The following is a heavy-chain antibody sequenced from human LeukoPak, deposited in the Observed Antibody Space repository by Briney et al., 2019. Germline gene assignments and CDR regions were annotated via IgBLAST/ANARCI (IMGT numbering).Heavy chain of an antibody. CDR1: GYTFTSYG. CDR3: ATYMGIQPPY. D-gene: IGHD5-18*01. J-gene: IGHJ4*02. Sequence: ASVKVSCKASGYTFTSYGISWVRQAPGQGLEWMGWISACNGNTNYAQKLQGRVTMTTDTSTSTAYMELSSLRSEDTAVYYCATYMGIQPPYWGQGTLVTVSS. CDR2: ISACNGNT. V-gene: IGHV1-18*01.